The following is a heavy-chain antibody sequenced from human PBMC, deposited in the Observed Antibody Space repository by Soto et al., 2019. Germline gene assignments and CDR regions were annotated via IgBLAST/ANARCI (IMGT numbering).Heavy chain of an antibody. CDR1: GMTFSNYW. J-gene: IGHJ4*02. V-gene: IGHV3-74*01. CDR3: VRGLKGAVGFGDS. D-gene: IGHD1-26*01. CDR2: LTEDGVSA. Sequence: PGGSLRLSCVASGMTFSNYWMHWVRQIPGKGLVWVSALTEDGVSAAYADSVKGRFTVSRDNTKNTLYLQMTSLGGDDTGLYYCVRGLKGAVGFGDSWGQGALVTVSS.